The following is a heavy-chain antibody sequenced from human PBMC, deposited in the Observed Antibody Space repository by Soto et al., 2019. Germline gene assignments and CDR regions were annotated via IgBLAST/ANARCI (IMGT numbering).Heavy chain of an antibody. CDR2: IIPIFGTA. J-gene: IGHJ6*02. CDR1: GYTFTSYG. Sequence: GASVKVSCKASGYTFTSYGISWVRQAPGQGLEWMGGIIPIFGTANYAQKFQGRVTITADESTSTAYMELSSLRSEDTAVYYCAREVNVLVPAAMTDYYGMDVWGQGTTVTVSS. D-gene: IGHD2-2*01. CDR3: AREVNVLVPAAMTDYYGMDV. V-gene: IGHV1-69*13.